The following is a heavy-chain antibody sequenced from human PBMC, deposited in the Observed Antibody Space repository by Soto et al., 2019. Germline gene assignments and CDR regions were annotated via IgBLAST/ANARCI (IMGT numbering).Heavy chain of an antibody. CDR3: ARGCNWLDY. D-gene: IGHD1-20*01. V-gene: IGHV3-53*01. CDR1: GFSVSSNC. Sequence: EVQLVESGGGLIQPGGSLRLSCAAAGFSVSSNCMTWVRQAPGKGLEWVSVIYSGGTTYSIDSVKGRFSISRDNYKNILYLQMKSLRAEDTAVYYCARGCNWLDYWGQGTLVTVSS. CDR2: IYSGGTT. J-gene: IGHJ4*02.